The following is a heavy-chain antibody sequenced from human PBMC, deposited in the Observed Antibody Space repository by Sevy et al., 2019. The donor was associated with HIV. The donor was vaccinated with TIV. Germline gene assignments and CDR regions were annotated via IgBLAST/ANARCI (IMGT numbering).Heavy chain of an antibody. D-gene: IGHD3-16*01. J-gene: IGHJ4*02. CDR2: IRYDGSNK. V-gene: IGHV3-30*02. CDR3: AKGPSPMITFGGVADY. Sequence: GESLKISCAASGFTFSRYWMSWVRQAPGKGLEWVAFIRYDGSNKYYADSVKGRFTISRDNSKNTLYLKMNSLRAEDTAVYYCAKGPSPMITFGGVADYWGQGTLVTVSS. CDR1: GFTFSRYW.